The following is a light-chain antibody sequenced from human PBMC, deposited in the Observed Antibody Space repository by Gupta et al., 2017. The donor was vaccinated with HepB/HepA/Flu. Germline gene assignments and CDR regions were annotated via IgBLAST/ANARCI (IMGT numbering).Light chain of an antibody. Sequence: QSVLSSPASASGSTGQSITISCTGTSSDVGGYNYVSWYQQHPVKAPKLMIYDVSNRPSGVSNRFSGSKSGNTASLTISGLQAEDEADYYCSSYTSSPYVVFGGGTKLTVL. CDR2: DVS. J-gene: IGLJ2*01. V-gene: IGLV2-14*01. CDR3: SSYTSSPYVV. CDR1: SSDVGGYNY.